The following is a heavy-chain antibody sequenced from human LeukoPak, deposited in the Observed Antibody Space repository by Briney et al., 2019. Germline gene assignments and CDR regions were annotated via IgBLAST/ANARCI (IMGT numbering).Heavy chain of an antibody. CDR2: IYYSGST. V-gene: IGHV4-38-2*02. J-gene: IGHJ6*03. CDR1: GYSNSSDYY. Sequence: SETLSLTCTVSGYSNSSDYYWGWIRQPPGKGPEWIGDIYYSGSTYYNPSLKSRVTISVDTSKSQFSLNLSPVTAADTAVYYCARRGDYNFYMDVWGKGTTVTVSS. CDR3: ARRGDYNFYMDV.